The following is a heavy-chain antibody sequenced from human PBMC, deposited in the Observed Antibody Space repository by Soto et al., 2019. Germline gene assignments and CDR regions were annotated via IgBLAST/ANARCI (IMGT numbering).Heavy chain of an antibody. CDR1: GDSITSSY. CDR2: IFYTGIT. CDR3: ATGAGRDGYNTA. D-gene: IGHD5-12*01. V-gene: IGHV4-59*01. Sequence: QVQLQQSGPGLMKPSETLSLTCTVSGDSITSSYWSWFRQPPGKGLEYIGFIFYTGITSYNPSLKSRATISMNTSKNQFFLSLTSVTAADTAVYYCATGAGRDGYNTARGQGTLVTVS. J-gene: IGHJ4*02.